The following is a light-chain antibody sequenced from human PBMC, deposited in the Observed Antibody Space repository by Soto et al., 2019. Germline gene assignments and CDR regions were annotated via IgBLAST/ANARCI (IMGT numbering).Light chain of an antibody. CDR2: GAS. Sequence: EIVLTQSPGTLSLSPGERATLSCRASQSVSSSYLAWYQQKPGQAPRLLIYGASSRATGIPDRFSGSGSGTDVTLTISRLEVEDFEVDYCQQYCSSPHTFGKGTKLDIK. J-gene: IGKJ2*01. CDR1: QSVSSSY. V-gene: IGKV3-20*01. CDR3: QQYCSSPHT.